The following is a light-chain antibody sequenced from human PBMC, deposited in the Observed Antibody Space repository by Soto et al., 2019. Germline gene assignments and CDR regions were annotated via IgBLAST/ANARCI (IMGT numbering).Light chain of an antibody. CDR1: SSDVGGYNY. J-gene: IGLJ1*01. CDR3: RSYTDTSTLDV. Sequence: QSVLTQPASVSGSPGQSIAISCTGTSSDVGGYNYVSWYQQHPGKVPKLIIYDVSNRPSGVSDRFSGSKSGNTASLTISGLQAEDESDYYCRSYTDTSTLDVFATGTKVTVL. CDR2: DVS. V-gene: IGLV2-14*01.